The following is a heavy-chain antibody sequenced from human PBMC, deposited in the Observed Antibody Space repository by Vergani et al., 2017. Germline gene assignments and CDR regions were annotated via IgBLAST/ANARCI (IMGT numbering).Heavy chain of an antibody. CDR2: ISGSGGST. J-gene: IGHJ1*01. CDR1: GFTFSSYW. CDR3: ARHNSGWLSAS. V-gene: IGHV3-23*04. Sequence: EVQLVESGGGLVQPGGSLRLSCAASGFTFSSYWISWVRQAPGKGLEWVSAISGSGGSTYYADSVKGRFTISRDNSKNTLYLQMNSLRAEDTAVYYCARHNSGWLSASWGQGTLVTVSS. D-gene: IGHD6-19*01.